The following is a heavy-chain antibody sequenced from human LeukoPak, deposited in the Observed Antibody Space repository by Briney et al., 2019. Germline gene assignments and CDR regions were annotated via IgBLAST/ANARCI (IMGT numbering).Heavy chain of an antibody. CDR2: ISGSGGST. D-gene: IGHD2-15*01. V-gene: IGHV3-23*01. CDR3: AKGGIVVVVAAYYPFDY. Sequence: GGSLRLSCAASGFTFSSYAVSWVRQAPGKGLEWVSAISGSGGSTYYADSVKGRFTISRDNSKNTLYLQMNSLRAEDTAVYYCAKGGIVVVVAAYYPFDYWGPGTLVTVSS. J-gene: IGHJ4*02. CDR1: GFTFSSYA.